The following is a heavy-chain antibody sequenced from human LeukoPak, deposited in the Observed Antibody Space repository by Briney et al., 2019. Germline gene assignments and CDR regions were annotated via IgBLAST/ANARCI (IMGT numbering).Heavy chain of an antibody. J-gene: IGHJ5*02. V-gene: IGHV1-2*02. CDR3: ARGGPTVTTSDSGWFDP. D-gene: IGHD4-17*01. CDR2: INPNRGGT. CDR1: GYTFIGYY. Sequence: ASVKLCCKASGYTFIGYYIHWVRQAPGQGLEYMGWINPNRGGTSYAQQFQGRVTMTRDTSISTAYMELSRLRSDDTAVYYCARGGPTVTTSDSGWFDPWGQGTLVTVCS.